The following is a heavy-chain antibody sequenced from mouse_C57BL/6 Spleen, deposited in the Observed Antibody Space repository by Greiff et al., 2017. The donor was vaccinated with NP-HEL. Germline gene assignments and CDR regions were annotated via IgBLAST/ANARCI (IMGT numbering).Heavy chain of an antibody. V-gene: IGHV3-1*01. J-gene: IGHJ4*01. Sequence: DVQLVESGPGMVKPSQSLSLTCTVTGYSITSGYDWHWIRHFPGNKLEWMGYISYSGSTNYNPSLKSRISITHDTSKNHFFLKLNSVTTEDTATYYCAREDGNYAMDYWGQGTSVTVSS. CDR3: AREDGNYAMDY. CDR1: GYSITSGYD. D-gene: IGHD2-1*01. CDR2: ISYSGST.